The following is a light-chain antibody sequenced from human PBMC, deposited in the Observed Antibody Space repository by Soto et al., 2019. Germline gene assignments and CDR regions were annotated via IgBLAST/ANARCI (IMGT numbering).Light chain of an antibody. CDR1: SSDVGGYIY. CDR3: CSYTDSRTHI. Sequence: QSVLTQPASVSGSPGQSITISCTGTSSDVGGYIYVSWYQQHPGKAPKLIIFEVSYRPSGISNRFSASKSGDTASLTISGLQADDEADYYCCSYTDSRTHIFGSGTKLTVL. J-gene: IGLJ1*01. CDR2: EVS. V-gene: IGLV2-14*01.